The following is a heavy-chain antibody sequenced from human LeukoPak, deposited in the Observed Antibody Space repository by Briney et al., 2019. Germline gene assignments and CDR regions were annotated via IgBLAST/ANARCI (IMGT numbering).Heavy chain of an antibody. CDR3: HGGSSSLGFDY. V-gene: IGHV3-21*01. CDR2: ISSSSSYI. J-gene: IGHJ4*02. D-gene: IGHD6-6*01. Sequence: GGSLRLSCAASGFTYSSYSMNWVRQAPGKGLEWVSSISSSSSYIYYANSVKGRFTISRDNAKNSLYLQMNSLRAEDTAVYYCHGGSSSLGFDYWGQGTLVTVSS. CDR1: GFTYSSYS.